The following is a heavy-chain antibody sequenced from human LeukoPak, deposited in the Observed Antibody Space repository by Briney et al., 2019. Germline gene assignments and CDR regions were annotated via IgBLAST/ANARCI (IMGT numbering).Heavy chain of an antibody. CDR2: ISDSGSTI. Sequence: GGSLRLSCAASGFTFSSYEMNWVRQAPGKGLEWVSYISDSGSTIYYADSVRGRFTISRDNAKNSLYLQMNSLRAEDTAVYYCATRNEDYWGQGTLVTVSS. J-gene: IGHJ4*02. CDR3: ATRNEDY. D-gene: IGHD1-1*01. CDR1: GFTFSSYE. V-gene: IGHV3-48*03.